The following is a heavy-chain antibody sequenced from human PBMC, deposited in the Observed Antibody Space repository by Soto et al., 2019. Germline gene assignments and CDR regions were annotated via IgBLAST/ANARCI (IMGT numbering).Heavy chain of an antibody. Sequence: EVQLVESGGGLVKPGESLRLSCAASGFTFSSYNMNWVRLAPGKGLEWVSSIGVSSSYIYYADSVKGRFTISRDNAKNSLYLQMSRLRAEDTAVYYCSNLGGYTFGTADFDYWGQGTLVTVSS. CDR1: GFTFSSYN. CDR2: IGVSSSYI. J-gene: IGHJ4*02. CDR3: SNLGGYTFGTADFDY. V-gene: IGHV3-21*01. D-gene: IGHD5-18*01.